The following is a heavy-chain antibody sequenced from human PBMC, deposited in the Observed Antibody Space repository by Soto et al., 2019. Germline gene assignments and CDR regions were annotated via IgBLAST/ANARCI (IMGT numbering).Heavy chain of an antibody. Sequence: EVQLVESGGDLVQPGGSLRLSCAVSGFTFSSYWMHWVRQAPGKGLVWVSRINPDGSSTSYADSMKGRFTISRDNAKNTLYPQMNSLRAEDTAVYYCTIFGGGSGGYWGQGTLVTVSS. V-gene: IGHV3-74*01. CDR3: TIFGGGSGGY. J-gene: IGHJ4*02. D-gene: IGHD3-3*01. CDR2: INPDGSST. CDR1: GFTFSSYW.